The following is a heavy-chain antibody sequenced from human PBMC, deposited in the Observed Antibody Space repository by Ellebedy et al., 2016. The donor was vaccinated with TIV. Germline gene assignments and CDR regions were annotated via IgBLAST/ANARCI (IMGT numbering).Heavy chain of an antibody. CDR3: ARDTSGYDWVSHNDY. Sequence: AASVKVSCKASGGTFSSYAINWVRQAPGQGLEWMGRIIPVVGIAKYAQKFQGRVTITADKSTSTAYMELSSLRSEDTAVYYCARDTSGYDWVSHNDYWGQGTLVTVSS. D-gene: IGHD5-12*01. J-gene: IGHJ4*02. CDR2: IIPVVGIA. V-gene: IGHV1-69*04. CDR1: GGTFSSYA.